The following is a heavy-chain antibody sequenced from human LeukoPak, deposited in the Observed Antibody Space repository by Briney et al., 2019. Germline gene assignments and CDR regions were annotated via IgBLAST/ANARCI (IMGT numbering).Heavy chain of an antibody. CDR3: ATPRSGSYPYYYYGMDV. Sequence: ASVKVSCKVSGYTLTELSMHWVRQAPGQGLEWMGWINPNSGGTNYAQKFQGRVTMTRDTSISTAYMELSRLRSDDTAVYYCATPRSGSYPYYYYGMDVWGQGTTVTVSS. D-gene: IGHD3-10*01. J-gene: IGHJ6*02. CDR2: INPNSGGT. V-gene: IGHV1-2*02. CDR1: GYTLTELS.